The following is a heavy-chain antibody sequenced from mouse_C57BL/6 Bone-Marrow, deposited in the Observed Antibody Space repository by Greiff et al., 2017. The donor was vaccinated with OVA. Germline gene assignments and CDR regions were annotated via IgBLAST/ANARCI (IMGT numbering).Heavy chain of an antibody. Sequence: DVKLVESGGDLVKPGGSLKLSCAASGFTFSSYGMSWVRQTPDKRLEWVATISSGGSYTYYPDSVKGRFTISRDNAKNTLYLQMSSLKSEDTAMYYCARLPITTVVEGYAMDYWGQGTSVTVSS. CDR3: ARLPITTVVEGYAMDY. D-gene: IGHD1-1*01. CDR1: GFTFSSYG. J-gene: IGHJ4*01. CDR2: ISSGGSYT. V-gene: IGHV5-6*02.